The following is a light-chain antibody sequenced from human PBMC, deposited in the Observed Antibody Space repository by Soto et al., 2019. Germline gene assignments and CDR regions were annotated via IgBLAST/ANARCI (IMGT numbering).Light chain of an antibody. V-gene: IGKV2-28*01. J-gene: IGKJ2*01. CDR2: LDS. CDR3: MQALQTPYT. CDR1: QSLLHSNGYNY. Sequence: DIVMTQSPLSLPVTPGEPASISCRSSQSLLHSNGYNYLDWYLQKPGQSPQLLISLDSNLAAGGPDRISGGGSGTDVTLKISRVEAEDVGVYYCMQALQTPYTFGQGTKMEIK.